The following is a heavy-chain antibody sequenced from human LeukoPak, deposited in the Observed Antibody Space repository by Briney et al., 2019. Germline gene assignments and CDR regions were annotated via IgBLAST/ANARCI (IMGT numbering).Heavy chain of an antibody. V-gene: IGHV3-23*01. Sequence: GGSLRLSCAASGFTFSSYAMSWVRQAPGKGLEWVSGISGSGGRTYYADSVKGRFTISTDNSKNTLYLQMNSLRTEDTAVYYCAKSWTLRGNFDDWGQGTLVTVSS. CDR2: ISGSGGRT. CDR1: GFTFSSYA. CDR3: AKSWTLRGNFDD. D-gene: IGHD3-10*01. J-gene: IGHJ4*02.